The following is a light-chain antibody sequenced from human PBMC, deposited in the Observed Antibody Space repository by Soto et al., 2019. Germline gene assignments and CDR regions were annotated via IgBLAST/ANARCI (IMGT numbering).Light chain of an antibody. CDR1: QTISSNF. Sequence: EIVLTQSPGTLSLSPGEGATLACSASQTISSNFLAWYQQKPGQPPRLLIYGVSIRATGIPDRFSGSGSGTDFTLTISRLEPEDFAVYYCQHCGSSPLTFGQGTTVEIK. J-gene: IGKJ1*01. CDR3: QHCGSSPLT. CDR2: GVS. V-gene: IGKV3-20*01.